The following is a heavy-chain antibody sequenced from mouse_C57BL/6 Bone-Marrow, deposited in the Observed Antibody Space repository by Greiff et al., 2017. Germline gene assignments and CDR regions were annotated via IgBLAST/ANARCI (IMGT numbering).Heavy chain of an antibody. V-gene: IGHV1-81*01. CDR2: IYPRSGNT. D-gene: IGHD2-4*01. CDR3: AGGNYDYDAGYYYAMDY. J-gene: IGHJ4*01. Sequence: QVQLKESGAELARPGASVKLSCKASGYTFTSYGISWVKQRTGQGLEWIGEIYPRSGNTYYNEKFKGKATLTADKSSSTAYMELRSLTSEDSAVYFCAGGNYDYDAGYYYAMDYWGQGTSVTVSS. CDR1: GYTFTSYG.